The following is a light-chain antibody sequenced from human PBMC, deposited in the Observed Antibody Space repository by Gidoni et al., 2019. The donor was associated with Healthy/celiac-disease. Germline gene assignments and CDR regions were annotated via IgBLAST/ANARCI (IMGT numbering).Light chain of an antibody. J-gene: IGKJ1*01. CDR2: WAS. CDR1: QSVLYSSNNKNY. CDR3: QQYYSTLWT. V-gene: IGKV4-1*01. Sequence: IVMTQSPAPLAVSLGERATINCKSSQSVLYSSNNKNYLAWYQQKPGQPPKLLIYWASTRESGVPDRFSGSGSGTDFTLTISSLQAEDVAVYYCQQYYSTLWTFGQGTKVEIK.